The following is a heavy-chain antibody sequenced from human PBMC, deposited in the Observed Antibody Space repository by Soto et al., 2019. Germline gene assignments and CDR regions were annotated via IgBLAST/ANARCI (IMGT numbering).Heavy chain of an antibody. J-gene: IGHJ6*02. CDR3: ARARDIVARRAYYYYGMDV. V-gene: IGHV1-18*01. Sequence: QVQLVQSGAEVKKPGASVKVSCKASGYTFTSYGISWGRQAPGQGLEWMGWISAYNGNTNYAQKLQGRVTMTTETSTSTAYMELRSLRSDDTAVYYCARARDIVARRAYYYYGMDVWGQGTTVTVSS. D-gene: IGHD5-12*01. CDR1: GYTFTSYG. CDR2: ISAYNGNT.